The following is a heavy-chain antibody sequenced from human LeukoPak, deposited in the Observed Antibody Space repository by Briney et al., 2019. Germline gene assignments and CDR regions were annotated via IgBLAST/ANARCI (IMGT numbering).Heavy chain of an antibody. CDR2: ISSSGST. D-gene: IGHD2-8*02. CDR1: GDSISSGDYY. CDR3: ARAVAYGIDTGYFDY. Sequence: SETLSLTCTVSGDSISSGDYYWSWIRQPAGKGLEWIGRISSSGSTNYNPSLKSRVTISVDTSKNQFSLNLNSVTAADTAVYYCARAVAYGIDTGYFDYWGQGTLVTVSS. V-gene: IGHV4-61*02. J-gene: IGHJ4*02.